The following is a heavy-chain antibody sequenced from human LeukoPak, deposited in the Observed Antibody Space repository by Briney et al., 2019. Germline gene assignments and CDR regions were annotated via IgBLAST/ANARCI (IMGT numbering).Heavy chain of an antibody. CDR2: IYYSGST. V-gene: IGHV4-59*01. Sequence: SETLSLTCTVSGGSISSYYWSWIRQPPGKGLEWIGYIYYSGSTNYNPSLKSRVTISVDTSKNQFSLKLSSVTAADTAVYYCARGLRITMVRGVIGWFDPWGQGTLVTVSS. D-gene: IGHD3-10*01. CDR3: ARGLRITMVRGVIGWFDP. CDR1: GGSISSYY. J-gene: IGHJ5*02.